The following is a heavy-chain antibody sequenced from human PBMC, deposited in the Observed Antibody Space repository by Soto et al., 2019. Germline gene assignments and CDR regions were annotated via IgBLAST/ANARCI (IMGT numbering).Heavy chain of an antibody. J-gene: IGHJ4*02. D-gene: IGHD2-2*01. Sequence: QVQLVESGGGVVQPGRSLRLSCAASGFTFSSYGMHWVRQAPGKGLEWVAVIWYGGSNKYYADSVKGRFTISRDNSKNTLYLQMNSLRAEDTAVYYCARAPGYAYSDYWGQGTLVTVSS. CDR2: IWYGGSNK. CDR3: ARAPGYAYSDY. CDR1: GFTFSSYG. V-gene: IGHV3-33*01.